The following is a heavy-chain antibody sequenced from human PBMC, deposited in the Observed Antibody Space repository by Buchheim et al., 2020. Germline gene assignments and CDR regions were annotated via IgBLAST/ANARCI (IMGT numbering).Heavy chain of an antibody. Sequence: QVQLVQSGAEVKKPGSSAKVSCKASGGTFSSYAISWVRQAPGQGLEWMGRIIPILGIANYAQKFQGRVTITADKSTSTAYMELSSLRSEDTAVYYCARYMACSGGSCYYYYGMDVWGQGTT. CDR2: IIPILGIA. CDR3: ARYMACSGGSCYYYYGMDV. D-gene: IGHD2-15*01. V-gene: IGHV1-69*04. CDR1: GGTFSSYA. J-gene: IGHJ6*02.